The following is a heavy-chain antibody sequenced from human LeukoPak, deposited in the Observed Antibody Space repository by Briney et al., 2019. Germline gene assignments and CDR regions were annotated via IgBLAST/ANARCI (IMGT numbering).Heavy chain of an antibody. CDR1: GVTFNTYA. V-gene: IGHV3-23*01. Sequence: QPGGSLRLSCAASGVTFNTYAMSWVRQAPGKGLEWVSAISGSGGSTYYADSVKGRFTISRDISKNTLSLHMNSLRADDTAVYYCAKDSSNWPTYYFDFWGQGTLVTVSS. CDR3: AKDSSNWPTYYFDF. CDR2: ISGSGGST. D-gene: IGHD6-13*01. J-gene: IGHJ4*02.